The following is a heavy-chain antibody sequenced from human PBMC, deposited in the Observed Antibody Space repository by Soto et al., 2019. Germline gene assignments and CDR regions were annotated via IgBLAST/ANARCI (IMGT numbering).Heavy chain of an antibody. D-gene: IGHD2-15*01. CDR2: IKSKTDGETT. V-gene: IGHV3-15*01. CDR1: GFTFSNAW. J-gene: IGHJ4*02. CDR3: TTEEIVSAGIYFDY. Sequence: PGGSLRLSWAASGFTFSNAWMVWVRQAQGKGLEWIGLIKSKTDGETTAYAAPVKGRFTISRDESKNTVYLQMDSLKAEDTGVYYCTTEEIVSAGIYFDYWGQGTLVTVSS.